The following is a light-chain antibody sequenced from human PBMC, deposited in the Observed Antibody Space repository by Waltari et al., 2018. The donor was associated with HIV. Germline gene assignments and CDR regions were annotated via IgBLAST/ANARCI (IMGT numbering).Light chain of an antibody. CDR2: WAS. CDR3: QQYYSPPWS. V-gene: IGKV4-1*01. CDR1: PSVLYSSNNKNY. J-gene: IGKJ1*01. Sequence: DIVMTQSPDSLAVSLGERATINCKSSPSVLYSSNNKNYLTWYQQKPGQPPKLLISWASTRESGVPDRFSGSGSGTDFTLTISSLQAEDVAVYYCQQYYSPPWSFGQGTKVEIK.